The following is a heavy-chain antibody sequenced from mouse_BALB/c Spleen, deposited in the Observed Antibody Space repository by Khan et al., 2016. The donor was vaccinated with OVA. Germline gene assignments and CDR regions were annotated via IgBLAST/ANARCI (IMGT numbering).Heavy chain of an antibody. CDR2: INYRGST. J-gene: IGHJ3*01. Sequence: EVQLQESGPGLVKPSQSLSLTCTVTGYSITSDYAWNWIRQFPGNRLEWMGNINYRGSTSKKPSIKSRISLTRDTSKNHISQHLNSVTTEYTATYYCGRGRSYWGQGTLVTVSA. CDR1: GYSITSDYA. CDR3: GRGRSY. V-gene: IGHV3-2*02.